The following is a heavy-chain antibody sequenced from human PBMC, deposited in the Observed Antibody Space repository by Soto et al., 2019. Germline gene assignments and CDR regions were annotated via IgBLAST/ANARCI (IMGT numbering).Heavy chain of an antibody. Sequence: PSETLSLTCTVSGGSISTRSSYGGWIRQPPGKGLEWIGSIYYIGSTYYNPSLKSRVTISVDTSKNQFSLKLSSVTAADTAVYYCARHDEEQSYDFWSGYQPYYYYGMDVWGQGTTVTVSS. V-gene: IGHV4-39*01. CDR2: IYYIGST. CDR3: ARHDEEQSYDFWSGYQPYYYYGMDV. J-gene: IGHJ6*02. D-gene: IGHD3-3*01. CDR1: GGSISTRSSY.